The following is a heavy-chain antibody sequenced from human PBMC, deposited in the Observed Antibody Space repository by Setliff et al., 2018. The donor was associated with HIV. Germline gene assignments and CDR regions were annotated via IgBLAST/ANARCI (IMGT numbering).Heavy chain of an antibody. CDR3: MRGRSITIFGVAYFDF. D-gene: IGHD3-3*01. Sequence: SETLSLTCIVSGVSTISSSSSYYWGWIRQPPGKGLEWIGYISHSGITYYNPSLKSRVTISVDTSKNHFSLRLSSVTAADTAVYYCMRGRSITIFGVAYFDFWGQGTQVTVSS. CDR2: ISHSGIT. J-gene: IGHJ4*02. CDR1: GVSTISSSSSYY. V-gene: IGHV4-39*02.